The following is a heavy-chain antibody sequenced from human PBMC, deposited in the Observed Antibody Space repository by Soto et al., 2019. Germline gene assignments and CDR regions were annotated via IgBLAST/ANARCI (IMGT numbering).Heavy chain of an antibody. CDR3: AKGTCGVTASTMDV. CDR2: ISYDGSNK. CDR1: GFTFSNYA. V-gene: IGHV3-30*18. J-gene: IGHJ6*02. Sequence: QVQLVESGGGVVQPGRSLRLSCAASGFTFSNYAIHWVRQAPGKGLECVAVISYDGSNKYYADSVKGRFTISRDNSKNTLYLQMNSLRPEDTAVYYCAKGTCGVTASTMDVWGQGTTVTVSS. D-gene: IGHD2-21*02.